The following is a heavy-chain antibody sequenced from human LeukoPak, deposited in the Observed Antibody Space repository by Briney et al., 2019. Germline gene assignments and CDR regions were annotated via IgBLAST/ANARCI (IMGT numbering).Heavy chain of an antibody. Sequence: GGSLRLSCAASGFTFSSYSMNWVRQAPGKGLEWVSSISSSSSYMYYADSVKGRFTISRDNAKNSLYLQMNSLRAEDTAVYYCARDEEDPSMVRGVITPYGMDVWGQGTTVTVSS. D-gene: IGHD3-10*01. V-gene: IGHV3-21*01. CDR1: GFTFSSYS. J-gene: IGHJ6*02. CDR2: ISSSSSYM. CDR3: ARDEEDPSMVRGVITPYGMDV.